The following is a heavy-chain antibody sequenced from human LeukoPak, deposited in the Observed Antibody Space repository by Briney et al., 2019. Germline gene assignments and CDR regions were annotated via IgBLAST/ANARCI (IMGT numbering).Heavy chain of an antibody. CDR1: GFSFSSNS. V-gene: IGHV3-21*01. D-gene: IGHD5-12*01. CDR2: ISSSSNYI. Sequence: PGESLRLSCAASGFSFSSNSMNWVRQAPGKGLEWVSSISSSSNYIYYADSVKGRFTMSRDNAKNSLYLQMNSLRAEDTAVYYCARDYPYSGYDYGPFDYWGQGTLVTVSS. CDR3: ARDYPYSGYDYGPFDY. J-gene: IGHJ4*02.